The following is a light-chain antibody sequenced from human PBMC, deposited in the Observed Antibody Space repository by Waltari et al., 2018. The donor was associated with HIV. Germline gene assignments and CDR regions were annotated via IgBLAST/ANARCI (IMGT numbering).Light chain of an antibody. J-gene: IGKJ1*01. V-gene: IGKV1-39*01. CDR3: QQSFNNPRA. Sequence: DIQMTQSPSSLSASVGDRVTISCRASQSINTYLNWYQQKPGEAPKLLIYTTSTLQSGVPSRFSGSGSATDFTLTISSLQPEDFATYYCQQSFNNPRAFGQGTKVEI. CDR1: QSINTY. CDR2: TTS.